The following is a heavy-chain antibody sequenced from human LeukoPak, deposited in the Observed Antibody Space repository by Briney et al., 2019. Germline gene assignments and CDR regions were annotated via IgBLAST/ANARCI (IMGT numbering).Heavy chain of an antibody. J-gene: IGHJ4*02. Sequence: GGSLRLSCLASKFTFNNYAMTWVRQAPGKGLEWVSYISSSGSTIYYADSVKGRFTISRDNAKNSLYLQMNSLKAEDTAVYYCTRVVLVGTTYSYFDYWGQGTLVTVSS. D-gene: IGHD1-26*01. CDR2: ISSSGSTI. CDR1: KFTFNNYA. CDR3: TRVVLVGTTYSYFDY. V-gene: IGHV3-48*04.